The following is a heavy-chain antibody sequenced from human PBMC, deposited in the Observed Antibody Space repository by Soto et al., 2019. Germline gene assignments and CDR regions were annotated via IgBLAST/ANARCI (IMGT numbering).Heavy chain of an antibody. D-gene: IGHD2-2*01. CDR1: GYTFTSYG. CDR3: ARAPPYCSSTSCSRLWFDP. V-gene: IGHV1-18*01. CDR2: ISAYNGNT. J-gene: IGHJ5*02. Sequence: ASVKVSCKASGYTFTSYGISWVRQAPGQGLEWMGWISAYNGNTNYAQKLQGRVTMTTDTSTSTAYMELRSLRSDDTAVYYCARAPPYCSSTSCSRLWFDPWGQGTLVTVPS.